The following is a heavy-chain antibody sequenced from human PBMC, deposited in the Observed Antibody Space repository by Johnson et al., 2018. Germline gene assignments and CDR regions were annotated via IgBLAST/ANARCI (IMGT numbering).Heavy chain of an antibody. CDR2: IYYTGST. D-gene: IGHD3-10*01. Sequence: QVQLVQSGPGLVKPSDTLSLTCTVSGGSIISYYWTWIRQPPGKGLEWIGYIYYTGSTNYNPSLKSRVTISLDTSKNQFSLKLNSVTAADTAVYYWARETPIANHYGSVSYLESFDIWGQGTMVIVSS. V-gene: IGHV4-59*01. CDR3: ARETPIANHYGSVSYLESFDI. J-gene: IGHJ3*02. CDR1: GGSIISYY.